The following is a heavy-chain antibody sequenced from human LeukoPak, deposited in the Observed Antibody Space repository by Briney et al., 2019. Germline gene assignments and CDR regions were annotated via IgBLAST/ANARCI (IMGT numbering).Heavy chain of an antibody. CDR1: GGSISSSSYY. CDR2: TYYSGST. CDR3: ARNRGRVPFDY. Sequence: SETLSLTCTVSGGSISSSSYYWGWIRQPPGKGLEWIGSTYYSGSTYYNPSLKSRVTMSVDTSKNQFSLKLSSVTAADTAVYYCARNRGRVPFDYWGQGTLVTVSS. V-gene: IGHV4-39*01. D-gene: IGHD7-27*01. J-gene: IGHJ4*02.